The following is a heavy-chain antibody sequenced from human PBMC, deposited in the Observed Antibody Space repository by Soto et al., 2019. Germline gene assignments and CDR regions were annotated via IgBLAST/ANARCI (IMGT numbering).Heavy chain of an antibody. CDR3: ARDLYYGSGGRLYYYGLDV. CDR2: ISGSSSTI. CDR1: GFTFSAYN. D-gene: IGHD3-10*01. Sequence: GGSLRLSCAASGFTFSAYNMNWVRRAPGKGLEWVSSISGSSSTIYYPDSVKGRFTISRDNAKNSLYLQMHSLRNEDTAVYYCARDLYYGSGGRLYYYGLDVWGQGTTVTVSS. J-gene: IGHJ6*02. V-gene: IGHV3-48*02.